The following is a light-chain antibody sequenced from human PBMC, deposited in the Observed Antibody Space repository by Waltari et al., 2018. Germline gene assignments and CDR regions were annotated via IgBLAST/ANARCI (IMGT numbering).Light chain of an antibody. CDR1: QSVLYSSNDKNY. Sequence: DIVMTQSPDSLAVSLSERATINCKSSQSVLYSSNDKNYLAWYQQKPRQPPRLLIYWASTRESGVPDRFSGSGSGTDFTLTISSLQAEDVAVYYCQQYYSGPRTFGQGTKVEIK. J-gene: IGKJ1*01. V-gene: IGKV4-1*01. CDR3: QQYYSGPRT. CDR2: WAS.